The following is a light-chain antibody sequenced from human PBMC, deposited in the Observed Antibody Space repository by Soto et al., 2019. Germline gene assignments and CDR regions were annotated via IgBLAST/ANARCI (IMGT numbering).Light chain of an antibody. V-gene: IGLV2-14*01. CDR3: ISYTVSRYYV. CDR2: SVS. J-gene: IGLJ1*01. Sequence: QSALSHPASVSWSPGHSITISCSGTSSDIGAYDHVAWYQQFTGKSPKLMIYSVSNRPSGVSNRFSGSKSGNTASLTISGLQAEEEADYYCISYTVSRYYVFGSGTKVTVL. CDR1: SSDIGAYDH.